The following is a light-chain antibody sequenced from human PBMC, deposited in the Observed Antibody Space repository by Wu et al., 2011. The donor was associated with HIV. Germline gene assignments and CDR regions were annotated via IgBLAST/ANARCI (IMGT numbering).Light chain of an antibody. CDR3: QQRSNWPPGRT. Sequence: TLSCRASQSVSNYLAWYQQKPGQAPRLLIYDASNRATGIPVRFSGSGSGTDFTLTISSLEPEDSAVYYCQQRSNWPPGRTFGGGTKVEIK. V-gene: IGKV3-11*01. CDR2: DAS. J-gene: IGKJ4*01. CDR1: QSVSNY.